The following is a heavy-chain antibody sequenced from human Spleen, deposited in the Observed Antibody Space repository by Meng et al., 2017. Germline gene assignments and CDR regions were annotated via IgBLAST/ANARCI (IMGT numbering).Heavy chain of an antibody. J-gene: IGHJ3*02. CDR2: IPASGITP. V-gene: IGHV3-23*01. D-gene: IGHD3-22*01. Sequence: GESLKISCAASGFTFSTYAMSWVRQAPGKGLEWVSAIPASGITPYYSDSVRGRFTISRDNSKNTLYLQMNSLRADDTAVYYCASSYYYDSSGYYPFDAFDIWGQGTMVTVSS. CDR1: GFTFSTYA. CDR3: ASSYYYDSSGYYPFDAFDI.